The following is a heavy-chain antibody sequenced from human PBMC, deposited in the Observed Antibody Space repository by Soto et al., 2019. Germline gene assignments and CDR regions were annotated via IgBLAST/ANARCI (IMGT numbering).Heavy chain of an antibody. CDR2: ISSSSSTI. J-gene: IGHJ3*02. CDR1: GFTFSSYS. CDR3: ARPLAARLYVGADDAFDI. D-gene: IGHD6-6*01. V-gene: IGHV3-48*02. Sequence: GGSLRLSCAASGFTFSSYSMNWVRQAPGKGLEWVSYISSSSSTIYYADSVKGRFTISRDNAKNSLYLQMNSLRDEDTAVYYCARPLAARLYVGADDAFDIWGQGTVVTVSS.